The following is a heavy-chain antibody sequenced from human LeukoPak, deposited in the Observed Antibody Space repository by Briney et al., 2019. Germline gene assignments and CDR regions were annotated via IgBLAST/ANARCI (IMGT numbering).Heavy chain of an antibody. D-gene: IGHD1-26*01. CDR1: GFTFSSYA. CDR2: ISYDGSNK. J-gene: IGHJ3*02. Sequence: GRSLRLSCAASGFTFSSYAMHWVRQAPGKGLEWVAVISYDGSNKYYADSVKGRFTISRDNSKNTLYLQMNSLRAEDTAVYYCARDGSRNKRDDAFDIWAQGTMVTVSS. CDR3: ARDGSRNKRDDAFDI. V-gene: IGHV3-30-3*01.